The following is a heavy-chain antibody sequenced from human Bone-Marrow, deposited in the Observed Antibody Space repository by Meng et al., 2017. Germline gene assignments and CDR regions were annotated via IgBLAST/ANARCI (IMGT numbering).Heavy chain of an antibody. D-gene: IGHD2-21*02. V-gene: IGHV3-21*01. J-gene: IGHJ4*02. CDR2: ISSTSNDI. CDR1: GFSFNTYP. CDR3: TRDQGGVTPDY. Sequence: GESLKISCAASGFSFNTYPMNWVRQAPGKGLQWVSSISSTSNDIYYANSVKGRFTISRDNAENSLYLQMNSLGVDDTAVYYCTRDQGGVTPDYWGQGALVTVSS.